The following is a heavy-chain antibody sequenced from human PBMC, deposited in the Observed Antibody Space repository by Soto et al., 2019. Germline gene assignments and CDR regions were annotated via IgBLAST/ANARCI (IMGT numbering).Heavy chain of an antibody. CDR3: SADRPNIGVGWWV. Sequence: ASVKVSCKASGSGFISSGIQWVRQAHGQRLEWIGWIVVASGQTNYAQNFRGRVAITRDTSTATAYIELTGLTSEDTAVYFCSADRPNIGVGWWVWGQGTTVTVS. D-gene: IGHD2-15*01. V-gene: IGHV1-58*02. J-gene: IGHJ6*02. CDR1: GSGFISSG. CDR2: IVVASGQT.